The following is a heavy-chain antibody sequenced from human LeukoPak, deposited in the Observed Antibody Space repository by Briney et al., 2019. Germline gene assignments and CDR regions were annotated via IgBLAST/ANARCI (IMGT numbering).Heavy chain of an antibody. CDR3: ARDLTVTFVTTGSN. V-gene: IGHV3-30*03. CDR1: GFTFSSYG. J-gene: IGHJ4*02. CDR2: ISYDGSNK. D-gene: IGHD3-10*01. Sequence: GGSLRLSCAASGFTFSSYGMHWVRQAPGKGLEWVAVISYDGSNKYYIDSVKGRFTISRDNSKNTLYLQMNSLRGEDTAVYYCARDLTVTFVTTGSNWGRGARVTVSS.